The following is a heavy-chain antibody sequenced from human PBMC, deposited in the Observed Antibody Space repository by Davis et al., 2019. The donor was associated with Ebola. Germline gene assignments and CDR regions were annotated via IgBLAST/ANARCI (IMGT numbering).Heavy chain of an antibody. Sequence: MPSETLSLTCAVSGGSIRSSNWWSWVRQPPGKGLEWIGEIYHSGITNYNPSLKIRVTMSLDKSKNQFSLKLKSVTAADTAVYYCARLTVVVEPAAIVWFGPWGQGTLVTVSS. CDR2: IYHSGIT. V-gene: IGHV4-4*02. CDR3: ARLTVVVEPAAIVWFGP. J-gene: IGHJ5*02. D-gene: IGHD2-2*02. CDR1: GGSIRSSNW.